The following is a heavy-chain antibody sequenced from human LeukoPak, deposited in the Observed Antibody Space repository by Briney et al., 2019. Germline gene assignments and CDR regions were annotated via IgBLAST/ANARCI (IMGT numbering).Heavy chain of an antibody. CDR2: ISHSGST. J-gene: IGHJ5*02. Sequence: KPSETLSLTCAVYGGSFSGYYWSWIRQPPGKGLEWIGEISHSGSTNYNPSLKSRVTISVDTSKNQFSLKLSSVTAADTAVYYCARELGIAVTWGQGTLVTVSS. D-gene: IGHD6-19*01. CDR1: GGSFSGYY. CDR3: ARELGIAVT. V-gene: IGHV4-34*01.